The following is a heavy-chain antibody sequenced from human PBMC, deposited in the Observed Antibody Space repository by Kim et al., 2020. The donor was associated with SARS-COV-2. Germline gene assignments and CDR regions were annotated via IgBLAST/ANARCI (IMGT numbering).Heavy chain of an antibody. CDR3: TRSFGCGGDCYSYY. Sequence: SETLSLTCTVSGGSISSNFYYWAWIRQPPGKGLDWSGSIFYNGNTYSNPSLRSRLTMSIDTSKKQFPLTPNSVTAADTAVYICTRSFGCGGDCYSYYWG. J-gene: IGHJ4*01. D-gene: IGHD2-21*02. V-gene: IGHV4-39*01. CDR2: IFYNGNT. CDR1: GGSISSNFYY.